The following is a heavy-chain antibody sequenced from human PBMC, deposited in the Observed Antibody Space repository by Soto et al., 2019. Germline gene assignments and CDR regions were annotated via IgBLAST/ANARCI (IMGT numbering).Heavy chain of an antibody. CDR3: AIYVATRPSDY. CDR2: IYYSGST. J-gene: IGHJ4*02. Sequence: QLQLQESGPGLVKPSETLSLTCTVSGDSISSSSYYWGWIRQPPGKGLEWIGSIYYSGSTYYNPSLKSRVPISVDTPKNHFSLRLNSVTATDTAVYYCAIYVATRPSDYWGQRTLVTLSS. V-gene: IGHV4-39*02. D-gene: IGHD6-6*01. CDR1: GDSISSSSYY.